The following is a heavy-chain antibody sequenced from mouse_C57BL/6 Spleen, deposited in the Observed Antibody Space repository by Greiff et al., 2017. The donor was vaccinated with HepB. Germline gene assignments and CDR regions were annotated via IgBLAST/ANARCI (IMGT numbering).Heavy chain of an antibody. Sequence: VQLKQSGEGLVKPGGSLKLSCAASGFTFSSYAMSWVRQTPEKRLEWVAYISSGGDYIYYADTVKGRFTISRDNARNTLYLQMSSLKSEDTAMYYCTRGDYGSSYFDYWGQGTTLTVSS. CDR1: GFTFSSYA. CDR2: ISSGGDYI. V-gene: IGHV5-9-1*02. CDR3: TRGDYGSSYFDY. J-gene: IGHJ2*01. D-gene: IGHD1-1*01.